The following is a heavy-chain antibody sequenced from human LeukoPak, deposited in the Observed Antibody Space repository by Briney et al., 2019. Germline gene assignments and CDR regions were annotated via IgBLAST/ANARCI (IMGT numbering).Heavy chain of an antibody. CDR2: SFYRSKWYT. V-gene: IGHV6-1*01. Sequence: SQTLSLTCAISGDSVSSISASWHWIRLSPGRGLEWLGRSFYRSKWYTTYAMSVRSRMTINADTSTNQFSLQLNSVTPEDTAVYYCAGGEEEAVSGYAFGSWGQGILVTVSS. CDR1: GDSVSSISAS. CDR3: AGGEEEAVSGYAFGS. D-gene: IGHD6-19*01. J-gene: IGHJ4*02.